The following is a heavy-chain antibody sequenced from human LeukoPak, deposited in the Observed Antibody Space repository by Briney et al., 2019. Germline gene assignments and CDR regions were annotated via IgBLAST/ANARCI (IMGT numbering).Heavy chain of an antibody. V-gene: IGHV4-59*01. Sequence: SETLSLTCTVSGDSISNYYWNWIRQPPGKGLEWIGYTYYTGNTNYNPSLKSRVTISVDTSKNQFSLKLSSVTAADTAVYYCAGDRLPLHSWGQGTLVTVSS. D-gene: IGHD6-25*01. CDR2: TYYTGNT. J-gene: IGHJ4*02. CDR3: AGDRLPLHS. CDR1: GDSISNYY.